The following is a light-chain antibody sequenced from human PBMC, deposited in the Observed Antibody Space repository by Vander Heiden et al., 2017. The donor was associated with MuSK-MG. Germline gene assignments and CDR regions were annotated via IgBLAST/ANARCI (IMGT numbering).Light chain of an antibody. CDR1: SSDVGGYNS. Sequence: QSALTQPRPVSGSPGQSVPISCTGTSSDVGGYNSVPWYQQHPGKAPKLMIYDVSKRPSGVPDRFSGSKSGNTASLTISGLQAEDEADYYCCSFAGNYILEVFGGGTELTVL. V-gene: IGLV2-11*01. CDR2: DVS. J-gene: IGLJ2*01. CDR3: CSFAGNYILEV.